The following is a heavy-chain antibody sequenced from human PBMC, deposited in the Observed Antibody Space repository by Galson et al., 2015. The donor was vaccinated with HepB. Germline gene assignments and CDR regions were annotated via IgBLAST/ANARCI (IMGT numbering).Heavy chain of an antibody. V-gene: IGHV1-69*13. CDR2: IIPIFGTA. CDR3: ASNVVVPAAIAYFDY. Sequence: SVKVSCKASGGTFSSYAISWVRQAPGQGLEWMGGIIPIFGTANYAQKFQGRVTITADESTSTAYMELSSLRSEDTAVYYCASNVVVPAAIAYFDYWGQGTLVTVSS. J-gene: IGHJ4*02. D-gene: IGHD2-2*01. CDR1: GGTFSSYA.